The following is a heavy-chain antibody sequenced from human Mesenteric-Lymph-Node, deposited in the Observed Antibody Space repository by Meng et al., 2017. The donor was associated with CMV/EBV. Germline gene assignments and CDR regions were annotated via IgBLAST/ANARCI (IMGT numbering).Heavy chain of an antibody. D-gene: IGHD2-2*01. V-gene: IGHV3-21*01. CDR3: ARVAEGYCTSTNCRYYYGMDV. Sequence: GESLKISCAASGFTSNTYSMSWVRQAPGKGLEWVSSISSSSRYINYADSVKGRFTISRDNAEKSLSLQMNSLRVEDTAVYYCARVAEGYCTSTNCRYYYGMDVWGQGTTVTSP. J-gene: IGHJ6*02. CDR1: GFTSNTYS. CDR2: ISSSSRYI.